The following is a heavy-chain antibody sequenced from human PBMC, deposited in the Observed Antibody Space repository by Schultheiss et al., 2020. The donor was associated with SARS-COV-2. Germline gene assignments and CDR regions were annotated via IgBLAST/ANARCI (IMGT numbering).Heavy chain of an antibody. CDR3: ARVAASHYDSSGRGFDY. Sequence: GSLRLSCTVSGGSISSYYWSWIRQPPGKGLEWIGYIYYSGSTNYNPSLKSRVTISVDTSKNQFSLKLSSVTAADTAVYYCARVAASHYDSSGRGFDYWGQGTLVTVSS. CDR2: IYYSGST. D-gene: IGHD3-22*01. V-gene: IGHV4-59*08. CDR1: GGSISSYY. J-gene: IGHJ4*02.